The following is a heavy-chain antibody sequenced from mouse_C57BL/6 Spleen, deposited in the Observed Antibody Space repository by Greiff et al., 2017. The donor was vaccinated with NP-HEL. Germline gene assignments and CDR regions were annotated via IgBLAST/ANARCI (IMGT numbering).Heavy chain of an antibody. Sequence: VQLQQPGTELVKPGASVKLSCKASGYTFTSYWMHWVKQRPGQGLEWIGNINPSNGGTNYNEKFKSKATLTVDKSSSTAYMQLSSLTSEDSAVYYCARSTMVTRDYFDYWGQGTTLTVSS. V-gene: IGHV1-53*01. CDR1: GYTFTSYW. D-gene: IGHD2-2*01. CDR2: INPSNGGT. CDR3: ARSTMVTRDYFDY. J-gene: IGHJ2*01.